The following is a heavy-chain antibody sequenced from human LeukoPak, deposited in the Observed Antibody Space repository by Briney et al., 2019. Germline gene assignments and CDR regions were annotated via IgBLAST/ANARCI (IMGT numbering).Heavy chain of an antibody. CDR2: INPNSGGT. D-gene: IGHD3-10*01. J-gene: IGHJ6*03. Sequence: GASVKVSCKASGYTFTGYYMHWVRQAPGQGLEWMGWINPNSGGTNYAQKFQGRVTMTRDTSISTAYMEPSRLRSDDTAVYYCARDKDYGSGSYYYYYYYMDVWGKGTTVTISS. V-gene: IGHV1-2*02. CDR3: ARDKDYGSGSYYYYYYYMDV. CDR1: GYTFTGYY.